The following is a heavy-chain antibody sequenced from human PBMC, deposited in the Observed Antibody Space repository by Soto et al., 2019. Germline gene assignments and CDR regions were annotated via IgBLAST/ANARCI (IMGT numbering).Heavy chain of an antibody. J-gene: IGHJ5*02. D-gene: IGHD3-10*01. CDR1: GGSFSGYY. V-gene: IGHV4-34*01. Sequence: PSETLSLTCAVYGGSFSGYYWSWIRQPPGKGLEWIVEINHNGSTNYNPSLKNRVTISVDTSKNHFSLKLHTVTTAVTAVYYCASGRVYDGSGKSWCDPWGQGTLVTV. CDR2: INHNGST. CDR3: ASGRVYDGSGKSWCDP.